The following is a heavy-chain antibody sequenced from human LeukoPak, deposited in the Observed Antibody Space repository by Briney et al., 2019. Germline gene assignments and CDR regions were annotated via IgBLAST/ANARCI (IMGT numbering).Heavy chain of an antibody. CDR2: ISYDGSNK. V-gene: IGHV3-30*18. CDR3: AKDPSFDY. Sequence: GGSLRLSCAASGFTFSSYGMHWVRQAPGKGLEWVAVISYDGSNKYYADSVKGRFTISRDNSKNTLYLEMNSLRAEDTAVYYCAKDPSFDYWGQGTLVTVSS. J-gene: IGHJ4*02. CDR1: GFTFSSYG.